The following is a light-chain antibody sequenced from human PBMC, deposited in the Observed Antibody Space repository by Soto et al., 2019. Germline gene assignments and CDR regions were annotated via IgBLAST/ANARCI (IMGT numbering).Light chain of an antibody. CDR3: LSFDSSLSVV. V-gene: IGLV1-40*01. Sequence: QLVLTQPPSVSGAPGQRVTISCTGSSSNTGAGYDVHWYQQLPGRAPKLLIYGNTNRPSGVPDRFSGSKSGTSASLAITGLQAGDEADYYCLSFDSSLSVVFGGGTKLTVL. CDR2: GNT. J-gene: IGLJ2*01. CDR1: SSNTGAGYD.